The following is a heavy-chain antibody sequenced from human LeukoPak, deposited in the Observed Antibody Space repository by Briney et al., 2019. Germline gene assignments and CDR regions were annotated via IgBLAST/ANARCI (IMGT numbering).Heavy chain of an antibody. Sequence: SVKVSCKASGGTFTSYGISWVRQAPGQGLEWMGGIIPMFGTTKYAQKFQGRVTITADQSTRTAYMEMSSLRSEDTALYYCSTVGSSASDPYDYWGQGTLATVSS. D-gene: IGHD2-2*01. V-gene: IGHV1-69*13. CDR2: IIPMFGTT. J-gene: IGHJ4*02. CDR1: GGTFTSYG. CDR3: STVGSSASDPYDY.